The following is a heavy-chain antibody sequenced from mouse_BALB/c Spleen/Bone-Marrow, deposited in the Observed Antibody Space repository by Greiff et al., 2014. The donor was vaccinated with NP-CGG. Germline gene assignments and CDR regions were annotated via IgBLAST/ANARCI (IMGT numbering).Heavy chain of an antibody. CDR2: IHYSGVT. D-gene: IGHD4-1*01. Sequence: EVQLQESGPDLVKPSQSLSLTCTVTGYSITSYYSWHWIRQFPGNKLEWMGYIHYSGVTVYSPSLKSRISITRDTSNNQFFLQLNSVTTEDTATYYCSRFAGTPYTMDYWGQGTSVTVSS. V-gene: IGHV3-1*02. CDR1: GYSITSYYS. CDR3: SRFAGTPYTMDY. J-gene: IGHJ4*01.